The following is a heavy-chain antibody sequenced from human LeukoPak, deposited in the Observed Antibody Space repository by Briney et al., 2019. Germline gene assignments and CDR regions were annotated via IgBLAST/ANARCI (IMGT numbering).Heavy chain of an antibody. Sequence: SGPTLVNPSETLSLTCTVSGGSISRYSWSWIRQPPGKGLEWIGYISYSGSTNHNPSLKSRVTISVDTSKNQFSLMLSPVTAADTAVYYCARRGSSSSLDYWGQGTLVTVSS. CDR1: GGSISRYS. J-gene: IGHJ4*02. V-gene: IGHV4-59*08. CDR3: ARRGSSSSLDY. CDR2: ISYSGST. D-gene: IGHD6-6*01.